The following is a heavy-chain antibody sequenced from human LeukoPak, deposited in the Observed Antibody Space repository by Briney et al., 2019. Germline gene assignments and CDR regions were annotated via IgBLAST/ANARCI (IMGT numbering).Heavy chain of an antibody. CDR3: ARGPELYGDSNFDY. CDR2: IYYSGST. CDR1: GGSISSYY. J-gene: IGHJ4*02. Sequence: ETLSLTCTVSGGSISSYYWSWIRQPPGKGLEWIGYIYYSGSTNYNPSLKSRVTISVDTSKNQFSLKLSSVTAADTAVYYCARGPELYGDSNFDYWGQGTLVTVSS. D-gene: IGHD4-17*01. V-gene: IGHV4-59*01.